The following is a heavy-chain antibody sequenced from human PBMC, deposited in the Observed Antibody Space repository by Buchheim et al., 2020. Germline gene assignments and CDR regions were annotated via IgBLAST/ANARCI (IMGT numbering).Heavy chain of an antibody. V-gene: IGHV4-39*01. J-gene: IGHJ5*02. CDR2: IYYSGST. CDR3: ARVSRAGTSFNWFDP. Sequence: QLQLQESGPGLEKPSETLSLTCTVSGGSISSSSYYWGWIRQPPGKGLEWIGSIYYSGSTYYNPSLKSRVTISVDTSKNQFSLKLSSVTAADTAVYYCARVSRAGTSFNWFDPWGQGTL. CDR1: GGSISSSSYY. D-gene: IGHD2-2*01.